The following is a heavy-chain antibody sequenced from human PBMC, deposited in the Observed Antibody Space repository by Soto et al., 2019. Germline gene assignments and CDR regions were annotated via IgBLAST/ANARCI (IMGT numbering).Heavy chain of an antibody. CDR2: IYYSGST. CDR1: GGSISRGGYS. Sequence: PSETLSLTCTVSGGSISRGGYSWSWIRQHPGKGLEWIGYIYYSGSTYYNPSLKSRVTISVDTSKNQFSLKLSSVTAADTAVYYCAREGDTIIDYWGQGTLVTVSS. V-gene: IGHV4-31*03. CDR3: AREGDTIIDY. J-gene: IGHJ4*02. D-gene: IGHD2-2*01.